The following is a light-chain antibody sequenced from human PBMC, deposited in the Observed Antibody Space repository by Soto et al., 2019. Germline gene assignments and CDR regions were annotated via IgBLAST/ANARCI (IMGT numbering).Light chain of an antibody. CDR3: SSYTSSNTLV. Sequence: QSALTQPASVSGSPGQSITISCTGTSSDVGGYNYVSWYQYHPGKAPKLMIYDVGNRPSGVSNRVSGSKSGNTASLTISGLQAEDEADYFCSSYTSSNTLVFGGGTKVTVI. V-gene: IGLV2-14*03. J-gene: IGLJ3*02. CDR1: SSDVGGYNY. CDR2: DVG.